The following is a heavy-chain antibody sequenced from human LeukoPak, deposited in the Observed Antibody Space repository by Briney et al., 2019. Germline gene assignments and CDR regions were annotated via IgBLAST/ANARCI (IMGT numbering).Heavy chain of an antibody. CDR2: IYYSGST. D-gene: IGHD6-19*01. V-gene: IGHV4-39*07. CDR3: ARGPYSSGWYNY. Sequence: SETLSLTCTVSGGSISSSSYYWGWIRQPPGKGLEWIGSIYYSGSTYYNPSLKSRVTISVDTSKNQFSLKLSSVTAADTAVYYCARGPYSSGWYNYWGQGTLVTVSS. CDR1: GGSISSSSYY. J-gene: IGHJ4*02.